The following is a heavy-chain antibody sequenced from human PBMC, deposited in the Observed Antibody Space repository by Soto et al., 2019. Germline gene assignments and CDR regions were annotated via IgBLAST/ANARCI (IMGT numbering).Heavy chain of an antibody. CDR1: GFSLSNARMG. CDR3: ARHGRGVGARPLDY. J-gene: IGHJ4*02. V-gene: IGHV2-26*01. D-gene: IGHD1-26*01. CDR2: IFSNDEK. Sequence: QVTLKESGPVLVQPTETLTLTCTVSGFSLSNARMGVSWIRQPPGKALEWLAHIFSNDEKSYSTSLKSRLTFPKDTSKSQVVLTMTNMDPVDTATYYCARHGRGVGARPLDYWGQGTLVTVSS.